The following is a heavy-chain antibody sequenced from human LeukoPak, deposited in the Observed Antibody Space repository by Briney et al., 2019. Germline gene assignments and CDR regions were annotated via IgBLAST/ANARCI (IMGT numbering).Heavy chain of an antibody. D-gene: IGHD2-8*01. CDR2: ISASRGST. CDR1: EFTFSSYA. CDR3: AKDQDANYFDY. J-gene: IGHJ4*02. Sequence: GGSLRLSCAASEFTFSSYAMNWVRQAPGKGLEWVSAISASRGSTYYADSVKGRFSISRDNSKNTLYLQMNSLRAEDTAVYYCAKDQDANYFDYWGQGTLVTVSS. V-gene: IGHV3-23*01.